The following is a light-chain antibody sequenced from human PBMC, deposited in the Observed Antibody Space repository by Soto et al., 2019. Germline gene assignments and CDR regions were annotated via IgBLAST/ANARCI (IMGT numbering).Light chain of an antibody. J-gene: IGKJ5*01. CDR2: DVS. CDR3: QQSYRTPSIT. Sequence: DIQMTQSPSTLSASVGDRVTLTCRASQSMSGWLAWYQQKPGKAPKFLIYDVSNLESGVPSRFSGSGSGTHFTLTISTLQPEDFAIYYCQQSYRTPSITFGQGTRLEIK. CDR1: QSMSGW. V-gene: IGKV1-39*01.